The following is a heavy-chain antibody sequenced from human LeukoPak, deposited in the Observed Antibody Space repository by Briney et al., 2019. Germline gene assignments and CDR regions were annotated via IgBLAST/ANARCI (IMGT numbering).Heavy chain of an antibody. Sequence: PGGSLRLSCAASGLTFSFYWMSWVRQAPGKGLEWVANIKEDGSEKYYVDSVKGRFTISRDNAKNSLFLQLDSLRAEDTAVYYCAREVRASGGVLDYWGQGTLVTVSS. D-gene: IGHD3-16*01. V-gene: IGHV3-7*05. CDR2: IKEDGSEK. CDR1: GLTFSFYW. CDR3: AREVRASGGVLDY. J-gene: IGHJ4*02.